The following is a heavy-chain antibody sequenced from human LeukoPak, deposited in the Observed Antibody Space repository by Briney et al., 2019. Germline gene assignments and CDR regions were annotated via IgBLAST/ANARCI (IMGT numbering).Heavy chain of an antibody. CDR3: ARDFGSSSIVGATSMDV. CDR2: ISYDGSNK. V-gene: IGHV3-30-3*01. CDR1: GFTFSSYA. D-gene: IGHD1-26*01. J-gene: IGHJ6*04. Sequence: GGSLRLSCAASGFTFSSYAMHWVRQAPGKGLEWVAVISYDGSNKYYADSVKGRFTISRDNSKNTLYLQMNSLRAEDTAVYYCARDFGSSSIVGATSMDVWGKGTTVTVSS.